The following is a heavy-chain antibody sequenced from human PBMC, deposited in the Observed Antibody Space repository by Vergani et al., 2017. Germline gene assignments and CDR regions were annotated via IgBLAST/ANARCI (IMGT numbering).Heavy chain of an antibody. CDR2: ISAYNGET. D-gene: IGHD5-12*01. CDR3: ARDRALVATIYYYYGMDV. J-gene: IGHJ6*02. Sequence: QVQLVQSGAEVKKPGASVKVSCKASGYTFTSYGISWVRQAPGQGLEWMGWISAYNGETRYARSLQGRVTMTRDTSISTAYMELSRLRSDDTAVYYCARDRALVATIYYYYGMDVWGQGTTVTVSS. CDR1: GYTFTSYG. V-gene: IGHV1-18*01.